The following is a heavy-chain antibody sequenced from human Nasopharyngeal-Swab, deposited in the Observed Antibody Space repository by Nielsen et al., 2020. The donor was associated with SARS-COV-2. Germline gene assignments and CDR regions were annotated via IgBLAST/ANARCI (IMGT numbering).Heavy chain of an antibody. CDR1: GGTFSSYS. D-gene: IGHD1-26*01. CDR3: ARDELSRYGGSHFDY. CDR2: IIPMFGTA. V-gene: IGHV1-69*13. J-gene: IGHJ4*02. Sequence: SVKVSCKASGGTFSSYSISWVRQAPGQGLEWMGGIIPMFGTANYAQKFQGRVTITADESTSTAYMELSSLRYEDTAVYYCARDELSRYGGSHFDYWGQGTLVTVSS.